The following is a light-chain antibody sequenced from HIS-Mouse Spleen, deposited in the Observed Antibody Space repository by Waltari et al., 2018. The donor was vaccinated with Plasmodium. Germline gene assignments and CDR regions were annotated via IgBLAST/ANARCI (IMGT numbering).Light chain of an antibody. Sequence: QSALTQPASVSGSPGQSITISCTGTSSDVGGYNYFSWYQQYPGKAPKLMIYEVSNRPSGVSNRFSGSKSGNTASLTISGLQAEDEADYYCSSYTSSSTPWVFGGGTKLTVL. CDR3: SSYTSSSTPWV. V-gene: IGLV2-14*01. CDR2: EVS. J-gene: IGLJ3*02. CDR1: SSDVGGYNY.